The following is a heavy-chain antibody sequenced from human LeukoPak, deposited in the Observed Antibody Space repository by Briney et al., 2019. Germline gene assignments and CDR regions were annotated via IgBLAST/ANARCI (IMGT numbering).Heavy chain of an antibody. J-gene: IGHJ4*02. CDR1: GFTFSSYC. V-gene: IGHV3-30*03. D-gene: IGHD2-15*01. CDR2: ISYDGSNK. Sequence: GGSLRLSCAASGFTFSSYCMHWVRQAPGKGLEWVAVISYDGSNKYYADSVKGRFTISRDNSKNTLYLQMNSLRAEDTAVYYCATTVVLVVVAARDYWGQGTLVTVSS. CDR3: ATTVVLVVVAARDY.